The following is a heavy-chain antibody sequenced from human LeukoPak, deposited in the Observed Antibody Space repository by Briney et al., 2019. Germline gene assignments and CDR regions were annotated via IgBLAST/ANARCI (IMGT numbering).Heavy chain of an antibody. Sequence: GGSLRLSCEASGFNFDNFAMSWVRQAPGTGLEWVAGISGGGETTYYADSTRGRFTISRDNSKNTRYLQMNSLRVEDTAVYYCVKDRGFGQFFVRCSFDPWGQGTLVTVSS. D-gene: IGHD2-15*01. CDR2: ISGGGETT. CDR3: VKDRGFGQFFVRCSFDP. CDR1: GFNFDNFA. V-gene: IGHV3-23*01. J-gene: IGHJ5*02.